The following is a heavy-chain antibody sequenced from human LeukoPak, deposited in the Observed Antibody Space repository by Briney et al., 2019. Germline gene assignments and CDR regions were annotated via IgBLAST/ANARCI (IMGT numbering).Heavy chain of an antibody. D-gene: IGHD3-22*01. V-gene: IGHV3-30*03. CDR3: HCGNYYDSSGPGDGAFDI. CDR2: ISYDGSNK. CDR1: GFTFSSYG. Sequence: GGSLRLSCAASGFTFSSYGMHWVRQAPGKGLEWVAVISYDGSNKYYADSVKGRFTISRDNSKNTLYLQMNSLRAEDTAVYYCHCGNYYDSSGPGDGAFDIWGQGTMVTVSS. J-gene: IGHJ3*02.